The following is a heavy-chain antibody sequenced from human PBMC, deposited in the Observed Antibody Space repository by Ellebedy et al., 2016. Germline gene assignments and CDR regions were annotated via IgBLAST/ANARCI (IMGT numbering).Heavy chain of an antibody. CDR1: GFIFSYYW. V-gene: IGHV3-7*05. Sequence: GESLKISCATSGFIFSYYWMSWFRQAPGKGLEWVANMNPNGSQEYYVDSVKGRFTISRDNAKNTLSLQMNSLRAEDTALYYCARDGNKSGRDVWGKGTTVIVSS. CDR2: MNPNGSQE. J-gene: IGHJ6*04. CDR3: ARDGNKSGRDV. D-gene: IGHD1-1*01.